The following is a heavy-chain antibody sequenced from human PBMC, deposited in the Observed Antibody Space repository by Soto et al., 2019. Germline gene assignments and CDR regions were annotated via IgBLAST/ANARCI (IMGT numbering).Heavy chain of an antibody. D-gene: IGHD6-6*01. V-gene: IGHV3-9*01. CDR3: AKGKAARYYYYYYMDV. CDR2: ISWNSGSI. Sequence: EVQLVESGGGLVQPGRSLRLSCAASGFTFDDYAMHWVRQAPGKGLEWVSGISWNSGSIGYADSVKGRFTISRDNAKNSLYLQMNSLRAEDTALYYCAKGKAARYYYYYYMDVWGKGTTVTLSS. CDR1: GFTFDDYA. J-gene: IGHJ6*03.